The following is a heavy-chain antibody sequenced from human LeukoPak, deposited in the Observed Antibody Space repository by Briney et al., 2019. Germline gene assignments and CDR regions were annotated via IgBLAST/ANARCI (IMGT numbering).Heavy chain of an antibody. Sequence: GGSLRLSCPPSGFTFSTYAMHWVRQAQAKGLEWVAFIRYDGSNKYYADSVKGRFTISRDNSKNTLYLQMNSLRAEDTAVYYCAKDRGFLDYWGQGTLVTVSS. CDR2: IRYDGSNK. CDR3: AKDRGFLDY. J-gene: IGHJ4*02. V-gene: IGHV3-30*02. D-gene: IGHD5-12*01. CDR1: GFTFSTYA.